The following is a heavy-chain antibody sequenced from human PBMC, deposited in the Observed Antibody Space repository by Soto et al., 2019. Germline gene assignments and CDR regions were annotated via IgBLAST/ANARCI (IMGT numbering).Heavy chain of an antibody. J-gene: IGHJ5*02. V-gene: IGHV3-9*01. CDR2: ISCNSGSI. Sequence: SLRLSCAASGFTFDDYAMHWVRQAPGKGLEWVSGISCNSGSIGYADSVKGRFTISIDNAKNSLYLQMNSLRAEDTALYYCAKDRSSGCYWGGWSERWGQ. CDR3: AKDRSSGCYWGGWSER. CDR1: GFTFDDYA. D-gene: IGHD6-19*01.